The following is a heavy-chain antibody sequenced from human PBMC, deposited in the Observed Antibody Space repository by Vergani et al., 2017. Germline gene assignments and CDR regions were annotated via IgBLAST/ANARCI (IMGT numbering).Heavy chain of an antibody. D-gene: IGHD3-3*01. Sequence: QVTLKESGPVLVKPTETLTLTCTVSGFSLSNARMGVSWIRQPPGKALDWLAHIFSNDEKSYSTSLKSRLTISKDTSKSQVVLTMTNMDPVDTATYYCARIPFTIFGAYYYYYGMDVWGQGTTVTVSS. CDR1: GFSLSNARMG. V-gene: IGHV2-26*01. CDR2: IFSNDEK. J-gene: IGHJ6*02. CDR3: ARIPFTIFGAYYYYYGMDV.